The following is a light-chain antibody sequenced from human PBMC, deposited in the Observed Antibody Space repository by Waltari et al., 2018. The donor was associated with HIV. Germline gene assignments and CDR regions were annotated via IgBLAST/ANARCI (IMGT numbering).Light chain of an antibody. CDR1: QAISSN. Sequence: DIQLTQSPSFMSASVGDRVTITCRASQAISSNLAWYQQKPVQDPTLLIYAASSLPSGVPSRFSGSVSCTEFTLTIKSLQPEDVATYYCQHLNSYPPFTFGPGTTVD. V-gene: IGKV1-9*01. J-gene: IGKJ3*01. CDR2: AAS. CDR3: QHLNSYPPFT.